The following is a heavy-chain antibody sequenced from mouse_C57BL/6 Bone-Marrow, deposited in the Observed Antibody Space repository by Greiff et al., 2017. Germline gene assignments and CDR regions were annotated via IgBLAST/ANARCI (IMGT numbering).Heavy chain of an antibody. D-gene: IGHD6-2*01. Sequence: QVQLQQPGAELVKPGASVKLSCKASGYTFTSYWMHWVKQRPGQGLEWIGMIHPNSGSTNYNEKFKSKATLTVDKSSSTAYMQLSSLTSADSAVYDCARWPQSYWDIDVWGTGTTVTVSS. V-gene: IGHV1-64*01. CDR2: IHPNSGST. CDR3: ARWPQSYWDIDV. J-gene: IGHJ1*03. CDR1: GYTFTSYW.